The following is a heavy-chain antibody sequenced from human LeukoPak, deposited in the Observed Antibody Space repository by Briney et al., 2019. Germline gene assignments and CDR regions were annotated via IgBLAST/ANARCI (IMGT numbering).Heavy chain of an antibody. J-gene: IGHJ4*02. V-gene: IGHV4-38-2*02. D-gene: IGHD2-15*01. CDR1: GYSISSGYY. CDR3: ARRVVGATNYFDY. CDR2: IYHSGST. Sequence: PSETLSLTCTVSGYSISSGYYWGWIRQPPGKGLEWIGSIYHSGSTYYNPSLKSRVTISVDTSKNQFSLKLSSVTAADTAVYYCARRVVGATNYFDYWGQGTLVTVSS.